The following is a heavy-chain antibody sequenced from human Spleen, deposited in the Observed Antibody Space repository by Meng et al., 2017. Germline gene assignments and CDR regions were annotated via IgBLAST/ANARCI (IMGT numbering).Heavy chain of an antibody. CDR2: INPNSGGT. Sequence: ASVKVSCKASGYTFTGYYMHWVRQAPGQGLEWMGRINPNSGGTYFAQKFQGRVTMTRDTSINTAYMELSSLISDDTAVYYCARPKITYDSSGYDWFDPWGQGTLVTVSS. CDR3: ARPKITYDSSGYDWFDP. V-gene: IGHV1-2*06. D-gene: IGHD3-22*01. J-gene: IGHJ5*02. CDR1: GYTFTGYY.